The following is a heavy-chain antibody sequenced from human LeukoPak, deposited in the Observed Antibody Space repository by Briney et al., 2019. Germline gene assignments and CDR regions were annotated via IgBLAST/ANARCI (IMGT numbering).Heavy chain of an antibody. CDR2: ISAYNGNT. CDR3: ARDDDGDYTTLSYYYYGMTV. Sequence: ASVKVSCKASGYTFTSYGISWVRQAPGQGLEWMGWISAYNGNTNYAQKLQGRVTMTTDTSTSTAYMELRSLRSDDTAVYYCARDDDGDYTTLSYYYYGMTVWGQGTTVT. J-gene: IGHJ6*02. CDR1: GYTFTSYG. V-gene: IGHV1-18*01. D-gene: IGHD4-17*01.